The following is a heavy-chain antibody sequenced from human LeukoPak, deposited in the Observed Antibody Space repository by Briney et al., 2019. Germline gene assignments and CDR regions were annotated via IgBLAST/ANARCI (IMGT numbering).Heavy chain of an antibody. J-gene: IGHJ4*02. Sequence: PGGSLRPSCAASGFAFSTYSMHWVRQAPGKGLEWLALISSDGSNENFADSVKGRFTISRDNSKNTLYLQMNSLRSEDTAIYYCAGDPNRSYFDHWGQGTLVTVSS. CDR2: ISSDGSNE. CDR3: AGDPNRSYFDH. D-gene: IGHD1-14*01. CDR1: GFAFSTYS. V-gene: IGHV3-30*01.